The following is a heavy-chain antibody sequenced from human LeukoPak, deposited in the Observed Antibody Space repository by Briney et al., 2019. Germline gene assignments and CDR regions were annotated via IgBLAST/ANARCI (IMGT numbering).Heavy chain of an antibody. Sequence: PGGSLRLSCAASGFTFSSYGMHWDRQAPGKGLEWVAVISYDGSNKYYADSVKGRFTISRDNSKNTLYLQMNSLRAEDTAVYYCAKGSRGVMFDYWGQGTLVTVSS. D-gene: IGHD3-10*01. CDR2: ISYDGSNK. CDR3: AKGSRGVMFDY. CDR1: GFTFSSYG. J-gene: IGHJ4*02. V-gene: IGHV3-30*18.